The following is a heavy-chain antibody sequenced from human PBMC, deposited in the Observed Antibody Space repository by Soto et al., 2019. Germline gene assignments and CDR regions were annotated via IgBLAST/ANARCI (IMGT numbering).Heavy chain of an antibody. CDR1: GFTFSSYG. CDR3: AKEPTVTTVNWFVP. V-gene: IGHV3-30*18. Sequence: QVQLVESGGGVVQPGRSLRLSCAASGFTFSSYGMHWVRQAPGKGLEWVAVISYDGSTKYYADSVKGRFTISRDNSKNTLYLQMNSLRTEDTAVYYCAKEPTVTTVNWFVPWGQGTLVTVSS. J-gene: IGHJ5*02. D-gene: IGHD4-4*01. CDR2: ISYDGSTK.